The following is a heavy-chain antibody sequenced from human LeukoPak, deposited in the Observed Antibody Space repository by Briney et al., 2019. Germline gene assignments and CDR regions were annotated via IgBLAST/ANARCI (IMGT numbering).Heavy chain of an antibody. Sequence: SETLSLTCTVSGGSISSYYWSWIRQPPGKGLEWIGYISYTGSTNYNPSLKSRVTISVDTSKNQFSLNLSSVTAADTAFYYCARRGSIFEDSEWRTAFDIWGQGTMVIVSS. CDR1: GGSISSYY. J-gene: IGHJ3*02. CDR3: ARRGSIFEDSEWRTAFDI. CDR2: ISYTGST. D-gene: IGHD3-9*01. V-gene: IGHV4-59*12.